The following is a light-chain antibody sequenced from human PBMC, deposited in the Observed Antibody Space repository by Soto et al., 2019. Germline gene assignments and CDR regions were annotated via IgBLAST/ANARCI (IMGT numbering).Light chain of an antibody. J-gene: IGLJ3*02. Sequence: QSVLTQPPSASGTPGQRVTISCSGSSSNIRTNYVYWYQQVPGTAPKLLIYRNNQRPSGVPDRFSGSKSGTSASLAISVLRSEDEADYYCAAWDDSLSGWVFGGGTKLTVL. CDR3: AAWDDSLSGWV. CDR2: RNN. V-gene: IGLV1-47*01. CDR1: SSNIRTNY.